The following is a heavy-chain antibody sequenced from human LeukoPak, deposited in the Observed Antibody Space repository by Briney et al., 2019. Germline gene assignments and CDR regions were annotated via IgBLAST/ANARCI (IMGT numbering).Heavy chain of an antibody. V-gene: IGHV3-64D*09. D-gene: IGHD1-26*01. CDR2: ISYNGDSA. J-gene: IGHJ3*02. CDR1: GFTFSRHN. CDR3: VSDRETQEQI. Sequence: GGSLRLSCSGSGFTFSRHNMHWVRQAPGKGLEYVSAISYNGDSAYYVDSVKGRFTISRDNSKNTLDLQMSSLRPEDTAVYYCVSDRETQEQIWGPGTLVTVSS.